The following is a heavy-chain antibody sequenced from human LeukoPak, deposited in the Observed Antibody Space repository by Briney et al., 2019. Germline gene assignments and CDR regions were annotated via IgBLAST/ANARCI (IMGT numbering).Heavy chain of an antibody. CDR3: ARDPRYFDWLLYGYYFDY. V-gene: IGHV1-46*01. J-gene: IGHJ4*02. Sequence: ASVKVSCKASGYTFTSYYMHWVRQAPGQGLEWMGIINPSGGSTSYAQKFQGRVTMTRDTSTSTVYMELSSLRSEDTAVYYCARDPRYFDWLLYGYYFDYWGQGTLVTVSS. CDR1: GYTFTSYY. CDR2: INPSGGST. D-gene: IGHD3-9*01.